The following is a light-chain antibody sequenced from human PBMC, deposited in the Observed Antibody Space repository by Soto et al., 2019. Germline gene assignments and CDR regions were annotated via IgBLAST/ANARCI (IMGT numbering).Light chain of an antibody. Sequence: EIVATQSPGTLSLSPGERATLSCRASQSVSNNYLAWYQQKPGQAPRLLIYGASSRATGIPDRFSGSGSGTDFTLIISRLEPDDFAVYYCQQYGSSITFGQGTRLEIK. CDR3: QQYGSSIT. CDR2: GAS. V-gene: IGKV3-20*01. J-gene: IGKJ5*01. CDR1: QSVSNNY.